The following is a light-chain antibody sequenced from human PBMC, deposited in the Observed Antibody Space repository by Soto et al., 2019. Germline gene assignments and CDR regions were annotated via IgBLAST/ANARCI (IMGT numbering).Light chain of an antibody. CDR2: KAS. CDR1: QSISSW. J-gene: IGKJ2*01. V-gene: IGKV1-5*03. Sequence: DIQMTQSPSTLSASVGDRVTITCRASQSISSWLAWYQQKPGKAPKVLIYKASNLESGVPSRFSCSGSGTEVTLTISSLQPDDFATDYCQQYKSWYTFGQGTKVDIK. CDR3: QQYKSWYT.